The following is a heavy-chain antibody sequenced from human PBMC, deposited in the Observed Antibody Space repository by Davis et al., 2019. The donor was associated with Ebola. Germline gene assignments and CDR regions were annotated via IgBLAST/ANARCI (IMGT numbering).Heavy chain of an antibody. D-gene: IGHD2-15*01. CDR1: GFTFSSYW. CDR2: IKQDGSEK. Sequence: LKISCAASGFTFSSYWMSWVRQAPGKGLEWVANIKQDGSEKYYVDSVKGRFTISRDNAKNSLYLQMNSLRAEDTAVYYCARDSDIVVVVENYGMDVWGQGTTVTVSS. J-gene: IGHJ6*02. V-gene: IGHV3-7*01. CDR3: ARDSDIVVVVENYGMDV.